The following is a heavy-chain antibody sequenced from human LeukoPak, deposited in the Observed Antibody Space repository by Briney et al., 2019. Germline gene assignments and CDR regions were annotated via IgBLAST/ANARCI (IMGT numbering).Heavy chain of an antibody. D-gene: IGHD3-16*01. Sequence: PGRPLRLSCAASGFTFDDYAMHWVRQAPGKGLEWVSGISWNSGSIGYADSVKGRFTISRDNAKNSLYLQMNSLRAEDTALYYCAKDEGGGPMDVWGKGTTVTVSS. J-gene: IGHJ6*03. CDR3: AKDEGGGPMDV. V-gene: IGHV3-9*01. CDR2: ISWNSGSI. CDR1: GFTFDDYA.